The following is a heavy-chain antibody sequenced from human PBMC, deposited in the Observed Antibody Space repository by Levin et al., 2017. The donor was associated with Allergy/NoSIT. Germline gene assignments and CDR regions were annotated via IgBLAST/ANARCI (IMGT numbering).Heavy chain of an antibody. V-gene: IGHV3-66*02. CDR2: IYSGGST. CDR1: GFTVSSHY. CDR3: ARVGGSGTIKYYYYYYMDV. Sequence: GESLKISCAASGFTVSSHYMSWVRQAPGKGLEWVSVIYSGGSTYYADSVKGRFTISRDNSKNTLYLQMNSLRAEDTAVYYCARVGGSGTIKYYYYYYMDVWGKGTTVTVSS. D-gene: IGHD3-10*01. J-gene: IGHJ6*03.